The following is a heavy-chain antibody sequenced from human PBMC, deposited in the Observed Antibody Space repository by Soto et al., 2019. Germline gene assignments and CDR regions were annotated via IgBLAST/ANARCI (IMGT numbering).Heavy chain of an antibody. Sequence: PSETLSLTCTVSGGSTDSLYWSWVRQPPGKGLEWIGEIYHSGSTNYNPSLKSRVTISVDKSKNQFSLKLSSVTAADTAVYYCASLPATSDFDYWGQGTLVTVSS. CDR2: IYHSGST. CDR1: GGSTDSLY. V-gene: IGHV4-4*02. J-gene: IGHJ4*02. CDR3: ASLPATSDFDY. D-gene: IGHD2-2*01.